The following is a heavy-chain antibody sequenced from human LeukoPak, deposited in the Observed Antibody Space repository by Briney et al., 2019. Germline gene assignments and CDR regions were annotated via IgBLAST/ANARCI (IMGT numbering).Heavy chain of an antibody. J-gene: IGHJ4*02. CDR1: GFMFSGYG. V-gene: IGHV3-30*18. CDR3: VKDVHPPPREITPGD. D-gene: IGHD1-14*01. CDR2: VSHVGIHQ. Sequence: GGSLRLSCAASGFMFSGYGIHWVRQAPGKGLEWLAVVSHVGIHQYYAQSVRGRFTISRDNLRNSVFLVMDSLGVEDTAVYYWVKDVHPPPREITPGDWGQGTLVVVDS.